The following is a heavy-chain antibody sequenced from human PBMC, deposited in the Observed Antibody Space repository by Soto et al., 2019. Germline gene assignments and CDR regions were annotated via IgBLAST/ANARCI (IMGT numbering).Heavy chain of an antibody. Sequence: PSETLSRTCAVSCYSISSGYYWGWIRHPPWKGLEWIGSIYHSGSTYYNPSLKSRVTISVATPKSQFSLNLTSVTAADSAIYYCARARLDRAGSSLGRRLEVWGQGTKVTVSS. V-gene: IGHV4-38-2*01. CDR1: CYSISSGYY. CDR3: ARARLDRAGSSLGRRLEV. CDR2: IYHSGST. D-gene: IGHD3-10*01. J-gene: IGHJ6*02.